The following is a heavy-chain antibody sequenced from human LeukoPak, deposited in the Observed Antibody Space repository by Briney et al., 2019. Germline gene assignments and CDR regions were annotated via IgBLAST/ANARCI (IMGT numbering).Heavy chain of an antibody. J-gene: IGHJ3*01. CDR1: GYRFSAYW. Sequence: GESLKSSCKGSGYRFSAYWIAWVRQMPGKGLEWMGIIYPDDSDTRYSPSFQGQVTISADKSVSTAYLQWRSLEASGTAMYYCARPNITSYYDSRGYDAFDVWGQGTMVTVSS. CDR3: ARPNITSYYDSRGYDAFDV. V-gene: IGHV5-51*01. D-gene: IGHD3-22*01. CDR2: IYPDDSDT.